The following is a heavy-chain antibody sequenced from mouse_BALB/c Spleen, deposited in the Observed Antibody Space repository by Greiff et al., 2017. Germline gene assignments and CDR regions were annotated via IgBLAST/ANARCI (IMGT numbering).Heavy chain of an antibody. CDR1: GFTFSSYT. D-gene: IGHD1-1*02. CDR2: ISNGGGST. V-gene: IGHV5-12-2*01. CDR3: ARHNYGLDY. J-gene: IGHJ2*01. Sequence: EVQVVESGGGLVQPGGSLKLSCAASGFTFSSYTMSWVRQTPEKRLEWVAYISNGGGSTYYPDTVKGRFTISRDNAKNTLYLQMSSLKSEDTAMYYCARHNYGLDYWGQGTTLTVSS.